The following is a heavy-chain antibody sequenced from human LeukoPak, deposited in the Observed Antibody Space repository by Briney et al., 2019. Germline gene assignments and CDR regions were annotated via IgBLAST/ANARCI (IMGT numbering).Heavy chain of an antibody. Sequence: GESLRLSCAASGFTFRNLWMSWVRQAPGKGLEWVAHTNQDGSNNYYVDSVRGRFTISRGNAKNSLYLQMNSLRAEDTAVYYCAKYLTRAFDYWGQGTLVTVSS. V-gene: IGHV3-7*01. J-gene: IGHJ4*02. CDR3: AKYLTRAFDY. CDR1: GFTFRNLW. D-gene: IGHD2/OR15-2a*01. CDR2: TNQDGSNN.